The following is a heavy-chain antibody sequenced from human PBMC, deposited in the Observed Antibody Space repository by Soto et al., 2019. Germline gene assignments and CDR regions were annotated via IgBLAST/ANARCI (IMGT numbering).Heavy chain of an antibody. CDR1: GFTFSSYA. Sequence: TGGSLRLSCAASGFTFSSYAMSWVRQAPGKGLEWVSSITSTGDRAYYADSVKGRFTVSRDNSKNTLYLQMNSLRAEDTAVYYCAKYYMVTRSPFDHWGQGTLVTVSS. CDR3: AKYYMVTRSPFDH. V-gene: IGHV3-23*01. D-gene: IGHD5-18*01. J-gene: IGHJ4*02. CDR2: ITSTGDRA.